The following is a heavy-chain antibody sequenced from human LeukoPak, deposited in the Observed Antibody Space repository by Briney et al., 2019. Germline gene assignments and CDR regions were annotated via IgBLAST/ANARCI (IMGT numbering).Heavy chain of an antibody. V-gene: IGHV3-30*18. CDR3: AKAGYCGGDCSDFDY. D-gene: IGHD2-21*02. J-gene: IGHJ4*02. CDR2: ISYDGSNK. CDR1: GFTFSSYW. Sequence: GGSLRLSCAASGFTFSSYWMSWVRQAPGKGLEWVAVISYDGSNKYYADSVKGRFTISRDNSKNTLYLQMNSLRAEDTAVYYCAKAGYCGGDCSDFDYWGQGTLVTVSS.